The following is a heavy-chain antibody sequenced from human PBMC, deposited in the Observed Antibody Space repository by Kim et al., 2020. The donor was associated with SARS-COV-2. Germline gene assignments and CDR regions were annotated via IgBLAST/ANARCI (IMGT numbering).Heavy chain of an antibody. J-gene: IGHJ2*01. CDR1: GFSFSSYN. Sequence: GGSLRLSCAASGFSFSSYNMNWVRQAPGKGLEWVSSISSSSGYVYYADSLKGRFTISRDNSQHALYLQMDSLRAEDTAVYYCARRIGAAAATVGYFDLWG. CDR3: ARRIGAAAATVGYFDL. V-gene: IGHV3-21*01. D-gene: IGHD6-25*01. CDR2: ISSSSGYV.